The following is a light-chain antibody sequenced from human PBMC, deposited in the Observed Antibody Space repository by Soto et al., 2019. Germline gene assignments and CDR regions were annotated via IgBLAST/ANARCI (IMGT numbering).Light chain of an antibody. CDR1: QDIRND. CDR3: QQYEAYPLN. CDR2: AAS. J-gene: IGKJ4*01. Sequence: DIQMTQSPSSLSASVGDRVTITCRASQDIRNDLGWYQQKPGKAPRLLIYAASILQSGVPSRFSGRGSGTEFTLTISSLQPDDFATYYCQQYEAYPLNFGGGTKVDIK. V-gene: IGKV1-17*01.